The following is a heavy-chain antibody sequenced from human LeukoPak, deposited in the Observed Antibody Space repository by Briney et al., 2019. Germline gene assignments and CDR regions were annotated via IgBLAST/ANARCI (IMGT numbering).Heavy chain of an antibody. J-gene: IGHJ5*02. CDR3: ARRRYSGDLTGFDP. CDR1: GGSFSGYY. D-gene: IGHD6-19*01. CDR2: INHSGST. V-gene: IGHV4-34*01. Sequence: SETLSLTCAVYGGSFSGYYWSWIRQPPGKGLEWIGEINHSGSTNYNPSLKSRVTISVDTSKNQFSLKLSSVTAADTAVYYCARRRYSGDLTGFDPWGQGTLVTVSS.